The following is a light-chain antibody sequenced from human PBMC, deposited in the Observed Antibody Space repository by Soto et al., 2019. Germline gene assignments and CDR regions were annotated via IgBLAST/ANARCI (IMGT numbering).Light chain of an antibody. Sequence: EIVLTQSPGTLSLSPGERATLSCRVSQSVSSSYLAWYQQKPGQAPRLLTYGASSRATGIPDRFSGSGSGQSFHLTTSRRELEVLAAYYGQDYDSPPYIFGRGTKLEIK. J-gene: IGKJ2*01. CDR2: GAS. CDR1: QSVSSSY. V-gene: IGKV3-20*01. CDR3: QDYDSPPYI.